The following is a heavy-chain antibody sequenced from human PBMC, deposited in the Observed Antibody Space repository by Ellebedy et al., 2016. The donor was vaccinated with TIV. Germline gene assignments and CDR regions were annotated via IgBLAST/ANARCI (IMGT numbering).Heavy chain of an antibody. CDR1: GYIFTNYW. V-gene: IGHV5-51*01. CDR3: TRQVAYHTSASEY. Sequence: KVSCKGSGYIFTNYWIGWVRQMPGKGLEWMGVIHPADSDTRYSPSFQGQVTITVDKSISTAYLQWSSLKASDTAMYYCTRQVAYHTSASEYWGQGTLVTVSS. J-gene: IGHJ4*02. CDR2: IHPADSDT. D-gene: IGHD3-3*01.